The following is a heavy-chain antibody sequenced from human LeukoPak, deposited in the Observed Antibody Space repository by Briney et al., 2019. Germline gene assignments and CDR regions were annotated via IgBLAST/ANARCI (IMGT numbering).Heavy chain of an antibody. CDR2: INPNRGGT. CDR3: ARECGYCSSTSCFNWFDP. Sequence: RGASVKVSCKASGYTFTGYYMHWVRQAPGQGLEWMGWINPNRGGTNYAQKFQGWVTMTRDTSISTAYMELSRLRSDDTAVYYCARECGYCSSTSCFNWFDPWGQGTLVTVSS. J-gene: IGHJ5*02. V-gene: IGHV1-2*04. CDR1: GYTFTGYY. D-gene: IGHD2-2*01.